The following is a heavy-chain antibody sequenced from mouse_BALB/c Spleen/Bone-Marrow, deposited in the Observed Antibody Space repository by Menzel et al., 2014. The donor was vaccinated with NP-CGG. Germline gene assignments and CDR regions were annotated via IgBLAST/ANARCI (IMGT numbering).Heavy chain of an antibody. CDR3: ARDKGGILFDY. Sequence: EVQLVESGGGLVQPGGSLRLSCATSGFTFTDYYMNWVRQPPGKALEWLGFIRNKANGYTTEYSASVKGRFTISRDNSQSIRYLQMNTLRAEDSATYYCARDKGGILFDYWGQGTTLTVSS. D-gene: IGHD1-1*02. V-gene: IGHV7-3*02. CDR2: IRNKANGYTT. J-gene: IGHJ2*01. CDR1: GFTFTDYY.